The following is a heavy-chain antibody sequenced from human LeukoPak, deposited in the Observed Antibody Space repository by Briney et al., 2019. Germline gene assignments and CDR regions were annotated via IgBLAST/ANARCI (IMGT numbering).Heavy chain of an antibody. J-gene: IGHJ6*02. CDR1: GDSVSSNSAA. CDR3: AREGNYDFWSGYYSSFYYYYGMDV. Sequence: SQTLSLTCAISGDSVSSNSAAWNWIRQSPSRGLEWLGRTYYRSKWYNDYAVSVKSRITINPDTSKNQFSLQLNSVTPEDTAAYYCAREGNYDFWSGYYSSFYYYYGMDVWGQGTTVTVSS. D-gene: IGHD3-3*01. CDR2: TYYRSKWYN. V-gene: IGHV6-1*01.